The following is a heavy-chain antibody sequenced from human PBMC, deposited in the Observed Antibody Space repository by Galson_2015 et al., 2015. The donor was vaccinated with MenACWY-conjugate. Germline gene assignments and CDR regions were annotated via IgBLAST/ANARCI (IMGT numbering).Heavy chain of an antibody. Sequence: CAISGDSVSSNSAAWNWIRQSPSGGLEWLGRTYYRSKWYNDYAVSVKSRITINPDTSKNQFSLQLNSVTPEDTAVYYCARDHVPITAYCYDSSGPNAAFDIWGQGTMVTVSS. V-gene: IGHV6-1*01. J-gene: IGHJ3*02. CDR1: GDSVSSNSAA. D-gene: IGHD3-22*01. CDR3: ARDHVPITAYCYDSSGPNAAFDI. CDR2: TYYRSKWYN.